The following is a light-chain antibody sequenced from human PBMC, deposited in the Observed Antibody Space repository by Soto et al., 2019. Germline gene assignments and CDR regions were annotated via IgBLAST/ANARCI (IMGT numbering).Light chain of an antibody. Sequence: EIVLTQSPATLSLSPGERATLSCRASQSVTSYLAWYQQTPGQAPRLLIYDASDRATGIPAKFSGSGSGTDFTLTISSLEPEDFAVYYCQQRSSWPLTFGGGTKVDIK. V-gene: IGKV3-11*01. CDR1: QSVTSY. CDR3: QQRSSWPLT. CDR2: DAS. J-gene: IGKJ4*01.